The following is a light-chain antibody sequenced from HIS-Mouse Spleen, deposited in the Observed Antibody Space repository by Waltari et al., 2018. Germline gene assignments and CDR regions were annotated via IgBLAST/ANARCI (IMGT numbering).Light chain of an antibody. CDR1: QTISSY. V-gene: IGKV1-39*01. J-gene: IGKJ1*01. Sequence: DIQMTQSPSSLSASVGDRVTITCRASQTISSYLHWYQQKPGKAPKLLSYAASSLQSGVPSRFSGSGSGTDFTLTISSLQPEDFATYYCQQSYSTPRTFGQGTKVEIK. CDR3: QQSYSTPRT. CDR2: AAS.